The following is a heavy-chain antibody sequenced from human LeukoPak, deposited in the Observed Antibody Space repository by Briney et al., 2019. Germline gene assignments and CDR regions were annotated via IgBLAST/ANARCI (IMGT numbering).Heavy chain of an antibody. V-gene: IGHV3-48*01. D-gene: IGHD5-18*01. CDR1: GFTFSSYS. J-gene: IGHJ4*02. Sequence: PGGSLRLSCAASGFTFSSYSMNWVRQAPGKGLEWVAYISSSSNTIDSADSVKGRFTISGDNAKNSLYLQVNSLRAEDTAVYYCARARGYSYGYSDYWGQGTLVTVSS. CDR2: ISSSSNTI. CDR3: ARARGYSYGYSDY.